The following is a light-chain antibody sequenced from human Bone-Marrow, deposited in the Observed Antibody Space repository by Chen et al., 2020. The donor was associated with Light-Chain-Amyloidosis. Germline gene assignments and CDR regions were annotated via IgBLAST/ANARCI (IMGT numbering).Light chain of an antibody. V-gene: IGLV3-25*03. J-gene: IGLJ2*01. CDR2: RDT. CDR1: NIGIRS. Sequence: SYVLTQPPSVSVAPGQTATILCGGNNIGIRSVHWYQQKPGQAPVLVIHRDTERPSGISERVSGSSSGTTATLTISGVQAEDEADYHCQSADSSGTYEVIFGGGTKLTVL. CDR3: QSADSSGTYEVI.